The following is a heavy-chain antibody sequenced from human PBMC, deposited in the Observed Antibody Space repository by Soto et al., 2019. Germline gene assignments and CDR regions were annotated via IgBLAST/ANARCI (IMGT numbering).Heavy chain of an antibody. CDR1: GFTFSSYG. D-gene: IGHD6-6*01. CDR2: ISYDGSNK. Sequence: QVQLVESGGGVVQPGRSLRLSCAASGFTFSSYGMHWVRQAPGKGLEWVAVISYDGSNKYYADSVKGRFTISRDNSKNTLYLQMNSLRAEDTAVYYCAKEAPRYSSSRYYYYGMDVWGQGTTVTVSS. CDR3: AKEAPRYSSSRYYYYGMDV. V-gene: IGHV3-30*18. J-gene: IGHJ6*02.